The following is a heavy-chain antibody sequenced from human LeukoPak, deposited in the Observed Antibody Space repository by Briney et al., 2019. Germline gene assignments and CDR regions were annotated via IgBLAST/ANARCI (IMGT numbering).Heavy chain of an antibody. CDR3: ARRGDCSSTSCYRGYYYYYYVDV. CDR1: GFTFSTFW. D-gene: IGHD2-2*02. V-gene: IGHV3-48*04. Sequence: GGSLRLSCAASGFTFSTFWMSWVRQAPGKGLEWVSYISSSSSTIYYADSVKGRFTISRDDAKNSLYLQMNSLRAEDTAVYYCARRGDCSSTSCYRGYYYYYYVDVWGKGTTVTVSS. CDR2: ISSSSSTI. J-gene: IGHJ6*03.